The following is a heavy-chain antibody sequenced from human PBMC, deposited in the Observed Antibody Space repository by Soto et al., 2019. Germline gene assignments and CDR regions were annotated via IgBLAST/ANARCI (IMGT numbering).Heavy chain of an antibody. CDR1: GYSFTSYW. V-gene: IGHV5-51*01. CDR2: IYPGDSDT. D-gene: IGHD3-3*01. Sequence: GESLKISCKGSGYSFTSYWIGWVRQMPGKGLEWMGIIYPGDSDTRYSPSFQGQVTISADKSISTAYLQWSSLKASDTAMYYCARSGNTIFGVVIMDAFDIWGQGTMVTVSS. CDR3: ARSGNTIFGVVIMDAFDI. J-gene: IGHJ3*02.